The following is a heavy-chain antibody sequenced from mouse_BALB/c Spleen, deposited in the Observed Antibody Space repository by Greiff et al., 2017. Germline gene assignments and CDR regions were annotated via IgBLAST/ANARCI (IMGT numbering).Heavy chain of an antibody. D-gene: IGHD2-4*01. CDR3: ASSYDYDWFAY. CDR2: IYPGNVNT. Sequence: VKLQESGPELVKPGASVRISCKASGYTFTSYYIHWVKQRPGQGLEWIGWIYPGNVNTKYNEKFKGKATLTADKSSSTAYMQLSSLTSEDSAVYFCASSYDYDWFAYWGQGTLVTVSA. CDR1: GYTFTSYY. V-gene: IGHV1S56*01. J-gene: IGHJ3*01.